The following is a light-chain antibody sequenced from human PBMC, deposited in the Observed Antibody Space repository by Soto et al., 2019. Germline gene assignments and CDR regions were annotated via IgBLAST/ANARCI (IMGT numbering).Light chain of an antibody. CDR2: DAS. CDR1: QSISSW. CDR3: QQYYSFPPT. J-gene: IGKJ4*01. Sequence: DIQMTQSPSTLSASVGDRVTITCRASQSISSWLAWYQQKPGKAPKLLIYDASTLQSGVPSRFSGSGSGTDFTLTISCLQSEDFATYYCQQYYSFPPTFGGGTKVEIK. V-gene: IGKV1-5*01.